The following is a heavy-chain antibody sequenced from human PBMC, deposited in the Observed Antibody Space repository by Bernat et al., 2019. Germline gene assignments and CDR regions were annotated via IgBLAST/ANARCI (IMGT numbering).Heavy chain of an antibody. V-gene: IGHV3-30-3*01. Sequence: QVQLVESGGDVVQPGRSLRLSCEVSGFTFSSYAMHWVRQAPGKGLEWVAVISYDGSNKYYADSVKGRFTISRDNSKNTLYLQMNSLRAEDTAVYYCARGIGYYDFWSGYYPLDYWGQGTLVTVSS. J-gene: IGHJ4*02. CDR2: ISYDGSNK. CDR3: ARGIGYYDFWSGYYPLDY. CDR1: GFTFSSYA. D-gene: IGHD3-3*01.